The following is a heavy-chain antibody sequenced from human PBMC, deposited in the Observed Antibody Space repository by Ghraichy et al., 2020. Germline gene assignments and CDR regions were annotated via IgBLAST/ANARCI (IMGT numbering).Heavy chain of an antibody. CDR1: GFTISSYN. Sequence: GSLRLSCSASGFTISSYNMNWVRQAPGKGLEWISYIGTSDSIKYYADSVKGRFTISRDSASNSLYLQMNSLRNEDTAVYYCARELRMSLWGQGILVTVSS. CDR2: IGTSDSIK. V-gene: IGHV3-48*02. J-gene: IGHJ4*02. D-gene: IGHD2/OR15-2a*01. CDR3: ARELRMSL.